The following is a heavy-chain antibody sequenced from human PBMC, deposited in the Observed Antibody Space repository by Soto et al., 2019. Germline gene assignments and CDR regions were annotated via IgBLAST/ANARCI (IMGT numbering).Heavy chain of an antibody. V-gene: IGHV1-18*01. CDR2: VSAYNGNT. Sequence: ASVKVSCKASGYTFTSYGISWVRQALGQGLEWMGWVSAYNGNTNYAQKLRGRVTMTTDTSTSTAYMELRSLRSDDTAVYYCASSNAGIAARPYYYYYMDVWGKGTTVTVSS. CDR3: ASSNAGIAARPYYYYYMDV. D-gene: IGHD6-6*01. J-gene: IGHJ6*03. CDR1: GYTFTSYG.